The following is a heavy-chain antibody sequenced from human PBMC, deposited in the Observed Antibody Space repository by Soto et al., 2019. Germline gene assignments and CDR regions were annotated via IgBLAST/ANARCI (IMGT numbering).Heavy chain of an antibody. V-gene: IGHV3-33*01. Sequence: QVQLVASGGGVVQPGSSLRLSCAASGFTFSSYGMHWVRQAPGKGLEWVAVIWYDGSNKYYADSVKGRFTISRDNSTNTLYLQMNSLRAEDTAVYYCARDREQQLPTFGYWGQGTLVTVSS. CDR2: IWYDGSNK. J-gene: IGHJ4*02. D-gene: IGHD6-13*01. CDR1: GFTFSSYG. CDR3: ARDREQQLPTFGY.